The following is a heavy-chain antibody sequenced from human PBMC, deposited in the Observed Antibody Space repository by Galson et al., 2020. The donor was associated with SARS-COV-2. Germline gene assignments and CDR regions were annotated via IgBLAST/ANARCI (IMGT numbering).Heavy chain of an antibody. D-gene: IGHD3-10*01. CDR3: ARDDGFGENCSNP. CDR2: IYTSGNT. Sequence: SETLTLTCTVSGGSISSGISYWNWIPQPAGKGLEWIGRIYTSGNTNYNSSLKSRFTMSVVPSKNQFSLKLTSVTAADTAVYYCARDDGFGENCSNPWCEGTLVTVSS. CDR1: GGSISSGISY. V-gene: IGHV4-61*02. J-gene: IGHJ5*02.